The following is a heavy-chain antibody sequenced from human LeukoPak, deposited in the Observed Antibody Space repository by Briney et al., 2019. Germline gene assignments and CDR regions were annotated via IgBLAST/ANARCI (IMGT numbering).Heavy chain of an antibody. CDR1: GFTVSSNY. D-gene: IGHD6-13*01. Sequence: GGSLRLSCAASGFTVSSNYMSWVRQAPGKGLEWVSSISSSSSYIYYADSVKGRFTISRDNAKNSLYLQMNSLRAEDTAVYYCAREYLAAGFYYYYYMDVWGKGTTVTISS. CDR2: ISSSSSYI. CDR3: AREYLAAGFYYYYYMDV. J-gene: IGHJ6*03. V-gene: IGHV3-21*01.